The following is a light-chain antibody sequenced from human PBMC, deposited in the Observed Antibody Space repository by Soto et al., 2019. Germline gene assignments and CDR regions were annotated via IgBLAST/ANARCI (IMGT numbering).Light chain of an antibody. J-gene: IGLJ1*01. CDR2: EVS. Sequence: SALTQPASASGSPGERVTISCTGTSSDYGDNYVSWYQQHLGKAPELIIYEVSQRPSGVPDRFSGSKSGNTASLTISGLQAEDEADYYCSSYTSSSTRYVFGTGTKV. CDR1: SSDYGDNY. CDR3: SSYTSSSTRYV. V-gene: IGLV2-8*01.